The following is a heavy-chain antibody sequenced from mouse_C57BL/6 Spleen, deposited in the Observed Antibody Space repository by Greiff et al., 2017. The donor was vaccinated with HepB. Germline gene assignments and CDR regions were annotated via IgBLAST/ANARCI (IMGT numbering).Heavy chain of an antibody. CDR1: GYAFSSYW. CDR3: AREEIKGYAMDY. J-gene: IGHJ4*01. Sequence: VQLQQSGAELVKPGASVKISCKASGYAFSSYWMNWVKQRPGKGLEWIGQIYPGDGDTNYNGKFKGKATLTADKSSSTAYMQLSSPTSEDSAVYFCAREEIKGYAMDYWGQGTSVTVSS. CDR2: IYPGDGDT. V-gene: IGHV1-80*01.